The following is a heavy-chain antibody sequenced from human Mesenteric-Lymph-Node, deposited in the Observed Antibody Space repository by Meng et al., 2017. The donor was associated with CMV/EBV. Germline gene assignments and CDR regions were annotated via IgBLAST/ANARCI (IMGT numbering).Heavy chain of an antibody. CDR1: GFTFSSND. CDR2: IGIVGDT. V-gene: IGHV3-13*04. D-gene: IGHD1-7*01. Sequence: GGSLRLSCGASGFTFSSNDMHWVRRVTGKGLEWVSVIGIVGDTYCPGSVKGQFTISGENSKNSMSPQMNSLRAGDTAVYYCARDVGEQTGTTAFDYWGQGTLVTVSS. J-gene: IGHJ4*02. CDR3: ARDVGEQTGTTAFDY.